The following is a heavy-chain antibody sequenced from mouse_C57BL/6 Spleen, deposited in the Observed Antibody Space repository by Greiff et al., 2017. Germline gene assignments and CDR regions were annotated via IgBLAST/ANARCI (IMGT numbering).Heavy chain of an antibody. CDR1: GFTFSSYG. CDR3: ARHGDYYGSSPTLDY. V-gene: IGHV5-6*01. D-gene: IGHD1-1*01. Sequence: EVHLVESGGDLVKPGGSLKLSCAASGFTFSSYGMSWVRQTPDKRLEWVATISSGGSYTYYPDSVKGRFTISRDNAKNTLYLQMSSLKSEDTAMYYCARHGDYYGSSPTLDYWGQGTTLTVSS. CDR2: ISSGGSYT. J-gene: IGHJ2*01.